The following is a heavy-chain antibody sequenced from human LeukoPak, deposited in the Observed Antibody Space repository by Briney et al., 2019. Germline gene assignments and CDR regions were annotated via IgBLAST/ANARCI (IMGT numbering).Heavy chain of an antibody. J-gene: IGHJ6*03. Sequence: PGGSLRLSCAASGFTFSNYWMNWVRQAPGKGLEWVANIKQDRSEKYYVDSVKGRFTISRDNAKNSLYLQMNSLRAEDTAVYYCARDPYSGSYGDSYYYYMDVWGKGTTVTISS. V-gene: IGHV3-7*01. CDR2: IKQDRSEK. D-gene: IGHD1-26*01. CDR1: GFTFSNYW. CDR3: ARDPYSGSYGDSYYYYMDV.